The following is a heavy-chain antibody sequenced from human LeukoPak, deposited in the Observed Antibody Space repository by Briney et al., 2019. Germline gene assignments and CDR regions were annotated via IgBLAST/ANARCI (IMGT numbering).Heavy chain of an antibody. Sequence: PSETLSLTCTVSGYSISSAYYWGWIRQPPGKGLEWIGSISHSGTTYYNPSLKSRVTASVDTSKNQFSLRLTSVTAADTAVYYCARDNVPGYFDYWGQGTLVTVSS. J-gene: IGHJ4*02. CDR3: ARDNVPGYFDY. CDR2: ISHSGTT. D-gene: IGHD2-8*01. V-gene: IGHV4-38-2*02. CDR1: GYSISSAYY.